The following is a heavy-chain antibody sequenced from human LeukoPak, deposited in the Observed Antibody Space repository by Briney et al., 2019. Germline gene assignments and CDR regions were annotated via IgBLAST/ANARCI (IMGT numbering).Heavy chain of an antibody. V-gene: IGHV4-59*02. D-gene: IGHD7-27*01. CDR1: GVSVSDYY. CDR3: ASRKLGNDY. Sequence: PSETLSLTCTVSGVSVSDYYWSWIRQSPGKGLEWIGYIYYTGSSSYNPSLRSRVTISADTSKNQFSPKLSSVTAADTAVYYCASRKLGNDYWGQGTLVTVSS. J-gene: IGHJ4*01. CDR2: IYYTGSS.